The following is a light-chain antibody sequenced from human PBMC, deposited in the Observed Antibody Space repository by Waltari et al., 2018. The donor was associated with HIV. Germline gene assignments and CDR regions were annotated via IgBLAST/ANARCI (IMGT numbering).Light chain of an antibody. CDR1: STDTGGYIY. V-gene: IGLV2-14*01. Sequence: QSALTQPASVSGSPGQSITISCSGTSTDTGGYIYVSWYQQHPGKAPKLVIYAVANRPSGISHLFAGSKSGNTASLTISGLQTEDEADYYCSSFTSSSFWVFGGGTKLTVL. J-gene: IGLJ3*02. CDR2: AVA. CDR3: SSFTSSSFWV.